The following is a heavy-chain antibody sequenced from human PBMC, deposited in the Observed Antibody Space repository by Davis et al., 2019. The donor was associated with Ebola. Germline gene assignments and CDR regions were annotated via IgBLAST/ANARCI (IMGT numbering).Heavy chain of an antibody. V-gene: IGHV1-18*01. J-gene: IGHJ4*02. D-gene: IGHD1-26*01. CDR3: ARDQWGGSYFY. Sequence: ASVKVSCKTSGYTFTDYGITWVRQAPGQGPEWMGWISPYNGKTNYAQKLQGRVTMTTDTSTSTAYMELRSLRSDDTAVYYCARDQWGGSYFYWGQGTLVTVSS. CDR1: GYTFTDYG. CDR2: ISPYNGKT.